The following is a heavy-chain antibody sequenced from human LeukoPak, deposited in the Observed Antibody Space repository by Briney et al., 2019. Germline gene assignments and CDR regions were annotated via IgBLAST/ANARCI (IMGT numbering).Heavy chain of an antibody. V-gene: IGHV1-46*01. CDR1: GYTFTSYY. CDR2: INPSGGST. CDR3: ARDRVGATAEFDY. J-gene: IGHJ4*02. Sequence: ASVKVPCKASGYTFTSYYMHWVRQAAGQGPEWMGIINPSGGSTSYAQKFQGRVTMTRDMSTSTVYMELSSLRSEDTAVYYCARDRVGATAEFDYWGQGTLVTVSS. D-gene: IGHD1-26*01.